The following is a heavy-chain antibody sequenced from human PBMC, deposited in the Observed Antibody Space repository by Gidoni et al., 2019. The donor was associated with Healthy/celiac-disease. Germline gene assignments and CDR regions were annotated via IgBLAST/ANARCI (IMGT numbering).Heavy chain of an antibody. V-gene: IGHV3-74*01. Sequence: EVQLVESGGGLVQPGGSLRLSCAASGFTFSSYWMHWVRQAPGKGLVWVSRINSDGSSTSYADSVKGRFTISRDNAKNTLYLQMNSLRAEDTAVYYCARGKSIRFGESRTMGYWGQGTLVTVSS. J-gene: IGHJ4*02. CDR3: ARGKSIRFGESRTMGY. CDR1: GFTFSSYW. CDR2: INSDGSST. D-gene: IGHD3-10*01.